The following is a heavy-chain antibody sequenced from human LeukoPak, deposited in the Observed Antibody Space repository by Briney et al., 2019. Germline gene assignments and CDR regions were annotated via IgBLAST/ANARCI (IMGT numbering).Heavy chain of an antibody. CDR3: GGGSGSSYYYYYMDV. Sequence: SETLSLTCTVSGGSISSGSYYWSWIRQPPGKGLEWIGRIYTSGSTNYNPSLKSRVTISVDTSKNQFSLKLSSVTAADTAGYYCGGGSGSSYYYYYMDVWGKGTTVTISS. J-gene: IGHJ6*03. D-gene: IGHD3-10*01. CDR1: GGSISSGSYY. CDR2: IYTSGST. V-gene: IGHV4-61*02.